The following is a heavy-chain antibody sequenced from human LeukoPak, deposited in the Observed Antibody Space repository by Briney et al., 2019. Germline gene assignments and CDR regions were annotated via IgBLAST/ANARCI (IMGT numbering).Heavy chain of an antibody. D-gene: IGHD3-22*01. CDR2: ISSSSSYI. V-gene: IGHV3-21*04. CDR1: GFTFSSYS. J-gene: IGHJ4*02. Sequence: PGGSLRLSCAASGFTFSSYSMNWVRQAPGKGLEWVSSISSSSSYIYYEDSVKGRFTISRDNSKNTLYLQMNSLRADDTAVYYCANKATTSRYYPFDYWGQGTLVTVSS. CDR3: ANKATTSRYYPFDY.